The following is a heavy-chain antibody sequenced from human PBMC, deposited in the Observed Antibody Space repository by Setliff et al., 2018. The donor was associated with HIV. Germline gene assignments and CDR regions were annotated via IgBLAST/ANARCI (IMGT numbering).Heavy chain of an antibody. CDR3: ARDVYFTFSGEVIRHYLDV. V-gene: IGHV1-8*03. J-gene: IGHJ6*03. CDR1: GYTFTSYD. D-gene: IGHD3-3*01. CDR2: MMPSSGNT. Sequence: GASVKVSCKASGYTFTSYDINWVRQATGQGLEWMGWMMPSSGNTGYAQKFQGRVTITADESTSTVHMELSSLTSEDTAVYYCARDVYFTFSGEVIRHYLDVWGKGTTVTVSS.